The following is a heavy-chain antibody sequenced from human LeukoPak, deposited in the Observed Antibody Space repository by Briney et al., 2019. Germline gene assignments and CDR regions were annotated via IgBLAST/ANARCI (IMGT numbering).Heavy chain of an antibody. J-gene: IGHJ5*02. V-gene: IGHV4-31*03. CDR2: IYYSGST. D-gene: IGHD4-17*01. CDR3: ARERLVGDYDWFDP. CDR1: GGSISSGGYY. Sequence: SETLSLTCTVSGGSISSGGYYWSWIRQHPGKGLEWIGYIYYSGSTYYNPSLKSRVTISVDTSKNQSSLKLSSVTAADTAVYYCARERLVGDYDWFDPWGQGTLVTVSS.